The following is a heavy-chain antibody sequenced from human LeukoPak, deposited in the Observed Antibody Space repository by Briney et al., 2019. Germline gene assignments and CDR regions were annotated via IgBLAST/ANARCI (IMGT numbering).Heavy chain of an antibody. D-gene: IGHD5-24*01. CDR3: AKDRWLQGYFDY. V-gene: IGHV3-30*02. CDR2: IRHDGSNK. Sequence: PGGSLRLSCTTSGFIFSNYGMHWVRQAPGKGLEWVAFIRHDGSNKYYADSVMGRCTISRDNSKKTVYLQMNSLRTEDTAVYYCAKDRWLQGYFDYWGQGTLVTVSS. CDR1: GFIFSNYG. J-gene: IGHJ4*02.